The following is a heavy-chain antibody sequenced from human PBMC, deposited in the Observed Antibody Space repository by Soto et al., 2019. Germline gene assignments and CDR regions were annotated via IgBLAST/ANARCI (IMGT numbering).Heavy chain of an antibody. CDR3: ARWGTTGGLDV. D-gene: IGHD3-16*01. V-gene: IGHV3-33*05. Sequence: QVQLVESGGGVVQPGTSRRLSCVGSGFTFRSYVIHWVRQVPGKGLEWVALTSYDGSNKDYGDSVKGRFTISRDNSRNTVDLQMDSLRREDTALYYCARWGTTGGLDVWGQGTLVSVSS. CDR2: TSYDGSNK. CDR1: GFTFRSYV. J-gene: IGHJ1*01.